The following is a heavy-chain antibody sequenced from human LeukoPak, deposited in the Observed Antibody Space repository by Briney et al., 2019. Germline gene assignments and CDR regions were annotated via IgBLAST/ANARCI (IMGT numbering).Heavy chain of an antibody. Sequence: SETLSLTCTVSGGSISSSSYYWGWIRQPPGKGLEWIGSMYYSGSTYYNPSLKSRVTISVDTSKNQFSLKLSSVTAADTAVYYCARDLGGREWPSAYWGQGTLVTVSS. CDR1: GGSISSSSYY. D-gene: IGHD3-3*01. CDR2: MYYSGST. J-gene: IGHJ4*02. V-gene: IGHV4-39*02. CDR3: ARDLGGREWPSAY.